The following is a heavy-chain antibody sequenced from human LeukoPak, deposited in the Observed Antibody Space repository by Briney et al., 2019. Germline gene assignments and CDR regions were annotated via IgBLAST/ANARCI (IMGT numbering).Heavy chain of an antibody. CDR1: GGSFSGSN. CDR3: ARAYDY. V-gene: IGHV4-34*01. J-gene: IGHJ4*02. Sequence: SETLSLTCAVYGGSFSGSNWSWIRQPPGKGLEWIGEIYNSGGTIYNPSLKSRVTISVDTSKNQFSLNLISVTAADTAVYYCARAYDYWGQGTLVTVSS. CDR2: IYNSGGT.